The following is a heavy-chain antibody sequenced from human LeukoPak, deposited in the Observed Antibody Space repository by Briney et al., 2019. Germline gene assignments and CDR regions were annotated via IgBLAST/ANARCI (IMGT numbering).Heavy chain of an antibody. J-gene: IGHJ4*02. V-gene: IGHV1-18*01. CDR3: ARLQGEVVVPAAIDDY. CDR1: GYTFTSYG. Sequence: ASVKVSCKASGYTFTSYGISWVRQAPGQGLEWMGWISAYNGNTNYAQKLQGRGTMTTDTSTSTAYMALRSLRSADTAVYYCARLQGEVVVPAAIDDYWGQGTLVTVSS. D-gene: IGHD2-2*02. CDR2: ISAYNGNT.